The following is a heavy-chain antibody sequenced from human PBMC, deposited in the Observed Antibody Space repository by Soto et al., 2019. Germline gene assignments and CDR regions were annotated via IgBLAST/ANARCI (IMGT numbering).Heavy chain of an antibody. V-gene: IGHV4-4*02. D-gene: IGHD5-18*01. Sequence: QVQLQESGPGLVKPSGTLSLTCAVSGGSISSSNWWIWVRQPPGKGLEWIGEMYHSGSTNYNPSLKGRVTISGDKSKNQFSLKLNSVTAADTAGYYCARSGGYSYGDYWGQGTLVTVSS. CDR3: ARSGGYSYGDY. CDR1: GGSISSSNW. J-gene: IGHJ4*02. CDR2: MYHSGST.